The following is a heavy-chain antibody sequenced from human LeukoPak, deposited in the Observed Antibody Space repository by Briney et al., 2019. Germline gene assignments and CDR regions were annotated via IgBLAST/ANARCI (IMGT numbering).Heavy chain of an antibody. CDR2: ISSSSSTI. J-gene: IGHJ4*02. V-gene: IGHV3-48*04. D-gene: IGHD6-13*01. CDR3: ARDRLTLYSSSWYYFDY. Sequence: GGSLRLSCAASGFTFSSYGMNWVRQAPGKGLEWVSYISSSSSTIYYADSVRGRFTISRDNAKNSLYLQMNSLRAEDTAVYYCARDRLTLYSSSWYYFDYWGQGTLVTVSS. CDR1: GFTFSSYG.